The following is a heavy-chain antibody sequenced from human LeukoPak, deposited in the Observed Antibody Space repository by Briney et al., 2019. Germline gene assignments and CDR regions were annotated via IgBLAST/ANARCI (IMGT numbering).Heavy chain of an antibody. D-gene: IGHD5-12*01. CDR2: ISGSGINT. CDR1: GFTFRNYA. Sequence: GGSLRLSCAASGFTFRNYAVSWVRQAPGKGLEWVSAISGSGINTYYADSVKGRFTISRDNSKNTLYLQMNSLRAQDTAVYYCAKVVGYGDYDGGGDYWGQGTLVTVSS. V-gene: IGHV3-23*01. CDR3: AKVVGYGDYDGGGDY. J-gene: IGHJ4*02.